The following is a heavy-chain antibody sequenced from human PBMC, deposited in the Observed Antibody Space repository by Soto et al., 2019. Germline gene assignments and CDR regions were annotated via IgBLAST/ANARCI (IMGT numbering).Heavy chain of an antibody. CDR1: GFTFSSYG. D-gene: IGHD3-9*01. Sequence: PGGSLRLSCAASGFTFSSYGMHWVRQAPGKGLEWVAVISYDGSNKYYADSVKGRFTISRDNSKNTLYLQMNSLRAEDTAVYYCAKDFGYFDWLLGFDYWGQGTLVTVSS. CDR3: AKDFGYFDWLLGFDY. J-gene: IGHJ4*02. CDR2: ISYDGSNK. V-gene: IGHV3-30*18.